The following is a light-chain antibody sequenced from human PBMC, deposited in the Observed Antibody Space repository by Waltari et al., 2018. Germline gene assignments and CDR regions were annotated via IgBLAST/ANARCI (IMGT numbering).Light chain of an antibody. J-gene: IGLJ3*02. CDR1: SPNIGSNY. CDR3: AAWDDSLSGRGV. CDR2: RNN. Sequence: QSVLTQPPSASGTPGQRVTISCSGSSPNIGSNYVYWYQQLPGTAPKLLIYRNNPRPSGVPGRFSVSRSGTSASLAISGLRSEDEADYYCAAWDDSLSGRGVFGGGTKLTVL. V-gene: IGLV1-47*01.